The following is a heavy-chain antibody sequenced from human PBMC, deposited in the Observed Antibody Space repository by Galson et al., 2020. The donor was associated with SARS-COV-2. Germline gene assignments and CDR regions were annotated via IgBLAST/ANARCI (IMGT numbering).Heavy chain of an antibody. CDR1: GFTFSSYA. J-gene: IGHJ3*02. D-gene: IGHD1-26*01. CDR3: ARPYSGSYYSAFDI. Sequence: AGSLRLSCAASGFTFSSYAMHWVRQAPGKGLEWVAVISYDGSNKYYADSVKGRFTISRDNSKNTLYLQMNSLRAEDTAVYYCARPYSGSYYSAFDIWGQGTMVTVDS. CDR2: ISYDGSNK. V-gene: IGHV3-30*01.